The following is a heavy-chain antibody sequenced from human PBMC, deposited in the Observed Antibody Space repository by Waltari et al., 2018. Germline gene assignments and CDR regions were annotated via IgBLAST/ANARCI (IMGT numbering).Heavy chain of an antibody. J-gene: IGHJ4*02. CDR1: GGSFSGYY. CDR2: SNHSGST. D-gene: IGHD6-19*01. V-gene: IGHV4-34*01. Sequence: QMQLQESGPGLVKPSETLSLTCAVYGGSFSGYYWSWIRQSPGKGLEWIGESNHSGSTNYNPSLKSRVTISVDTSKNQFSLKVSSVTAADTAVYYCARQFSSGWYSEYWGQGTLVTVSS. CDR3: ARQFSSGWYSEY.